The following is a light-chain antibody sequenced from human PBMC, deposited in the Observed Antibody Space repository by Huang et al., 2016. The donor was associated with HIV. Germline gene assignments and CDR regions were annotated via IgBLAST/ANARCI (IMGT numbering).Light chain of an antibody. J-gene: IGKJ3*01. CDR1: QSISNY. Sequence: DIQMTQSPSSLSASVGERVTITCRARQSISNYLNWYQQKPGKAPKLLIYAASSLQSGVPSRFSGSGSGTDFTLTISSLQPEDSAAYYCQQSYSPRTFGPGTKVDIK. CDR2: AAS. CDR3: QQSYSPRT. V-gene: IGKV1-39*01.